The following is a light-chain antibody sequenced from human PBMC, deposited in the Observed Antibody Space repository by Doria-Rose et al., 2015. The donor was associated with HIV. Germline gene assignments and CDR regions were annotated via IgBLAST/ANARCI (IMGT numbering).Light chain of an antibody. J-gene: IGKJ1*01. CDR3: HQYGTSWT. V-gene: IGKV3-20*01. CDR1: QSFSSTY. CDR2: VRS. Sequence: EIVLTQSPGTLSLSPGERATLSCRASQSFSSTYSAWYQQKPGQAPSLLIYVRSTRATGIPDRFSASGSGTDFTLTINRLEPEDFALYYCHQYGTSWTFGQGTKVEI.